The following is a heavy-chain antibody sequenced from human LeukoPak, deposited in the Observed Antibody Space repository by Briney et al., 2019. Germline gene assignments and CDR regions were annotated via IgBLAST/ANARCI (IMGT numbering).Heavy chain of an antibody. D-gene: IGHD2-8*01. CDR3: ARDPQCTNGVCIDY. V-gene: IGHV4-34*01. J-gene: IGHJ4*02. CDR2: INHSGST. Sequence: PSETLSLTCAVYGGSFSGYYWSWIRQPPGKGLEWIGEINHSGSTNYNPSLKSRVTISVDTSKNQFSLKLSSVTAADTAVYYCARDPQCTNGVCIDYWGQGTLVTVSS. CDR1: GGSFSGYY.